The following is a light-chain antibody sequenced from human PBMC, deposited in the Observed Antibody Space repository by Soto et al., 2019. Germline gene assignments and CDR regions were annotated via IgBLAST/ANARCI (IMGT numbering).Light chain of an antibody. J-gene: IGKJ4*01. Sequence: DIQMTQSPSTLPASVVDRVTITCRASQSISSWLAWYQQKPGKAPKLLIYDASSLESGVPSRFSGSGSGTEFTLTISSLQPDDFATYYCQQYNSYCTFGGGTKVDI. CDR3: QQYNSYCT. CDR1: QSISSW. V-gene: IGKV1-5*01. CDR2: DAS.